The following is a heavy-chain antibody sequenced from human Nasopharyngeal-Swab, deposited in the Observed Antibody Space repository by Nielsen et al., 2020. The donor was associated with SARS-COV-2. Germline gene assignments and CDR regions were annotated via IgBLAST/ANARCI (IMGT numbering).Heavy chain of an antibody. CDR2: MNSDGSRT. CDR1: GFTFSSYW. CDR3: ARVDVHYAFDV. J-gene: IGHJ3*01. Sequence: GGSLRLSCAASGFTFSSYWMHWVPKAPGKGLVWVSHMNSDGSRTSYADSVKGRFTISRDNAKNTLYLQMNSLRAEDTAVYYCARVDVHYAFDVWGQGTMVTVSS. D-gene: IGHD3-16*01. V-gene: IGHV3-74*01.